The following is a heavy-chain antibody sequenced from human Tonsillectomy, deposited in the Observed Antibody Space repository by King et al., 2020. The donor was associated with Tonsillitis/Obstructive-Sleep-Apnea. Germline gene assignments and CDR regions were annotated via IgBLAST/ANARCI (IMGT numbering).Heavy chain of an antibody. Sequence: VQLQESGPGLVKPSETLSLTCTVSGGSISSYYWSWIRQPPGKGLEWIGYIYYSGSTNYNPSLKSRVTISVDTSKNQFSLKLSSVTAADTAVYYCARDNRSYYYYYYYMDVWGKGTTVTVSS. V-gene: IGHV4-59*01. D-gene: IGHD2/OR15-2a*01. CDR3: ARDNRSYYYYYYYMDV. CDR1: GGSISSYY. J-gene: IGHJ6*03. CDR2: IYYSGST.